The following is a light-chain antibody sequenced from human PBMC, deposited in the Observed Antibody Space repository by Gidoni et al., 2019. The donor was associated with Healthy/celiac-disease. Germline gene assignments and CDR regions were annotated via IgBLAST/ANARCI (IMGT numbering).Light chain of an antibody. CDR1: SSDVGGYNY. CDR3: SSYTSSSTVV. V-gene: IGLV2-14*01. Sequence: QSALTQPASVSGSPGQSITISCTGTSSDVGGYNYVSWYQQHPGKAPKLMLYEVSNRPSGVSNRFSGSKSGNTASLTISGLQAEDEAVYYCSSYTSSSTVVFGGGTKLTVL. CDR2: EVS. J-gene: IGLJ2*01.